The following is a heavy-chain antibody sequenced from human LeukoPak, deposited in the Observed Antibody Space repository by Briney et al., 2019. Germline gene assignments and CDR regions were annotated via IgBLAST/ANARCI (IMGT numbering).Heavy chain of an antibody. CDR2: IYSGGST. CDR3: ASENSNYYDTSYAFDI. V-gene: IGHV3-66*01. D-gene: IGHD3-22*01. J-gene: IGHJ3*02. Sequence: PGGSLRLSCAASGFTFSSNYMSWVRQAPGKGLEWVSVIYSGGSTYYADSVKGRFTISRDNSKNTLYLQMNSLRAEDTAVYYCASENSNYYDTSYAFDIWGQGTMVTVSS. CDR1: GFTFSSNY.